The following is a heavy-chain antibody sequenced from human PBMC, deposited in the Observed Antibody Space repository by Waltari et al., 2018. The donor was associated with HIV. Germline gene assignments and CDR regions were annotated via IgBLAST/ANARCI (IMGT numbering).Heavy chain of an antibody. J-gene: IGHJ4*02. CDR1: GFTFSSYS. D-gene: IGHD3-22*01. V-gene: IGHV3-21*01. Sequence: EVQLVESGGGLVKPGGSLRLSCAASGFTFSSYSMNWVRQAPGKGLEWVSFISSSSSYRYYADSVKGRFSISRDNAKNSLYLQMNSLRAEDTAVYYCARDLALGLVSIDYWGQGTLVTVSS. CDR3: ARDLALGLVSIDY. CDR2: ISSSSSYR.